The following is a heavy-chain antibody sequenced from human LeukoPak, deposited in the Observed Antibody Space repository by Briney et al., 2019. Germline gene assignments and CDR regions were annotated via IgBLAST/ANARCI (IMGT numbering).Heavy chain of an antibody. Sequence: SETLSLTCSVSGYSISSGFYWGWIRQPPGKGLEWIGSIFHSGSTYYTPSLKSRVTISVDTSKNQFSLKLSSVTAADTAVYYCARGPAYDNYFDYWGQGTLVTVSS. D-gene: IGHD3-9*01. CDR1: GYSISSGFY. J-gene: IGHJ4*02. CDR3: ARGPAYDNYFDY. V-gene: IGHV4-38-2*02. CDR2: IFHSGST.